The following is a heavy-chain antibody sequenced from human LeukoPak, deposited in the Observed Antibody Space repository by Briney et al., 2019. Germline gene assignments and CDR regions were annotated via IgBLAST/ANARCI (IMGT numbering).Heavy chain of an antibody. CDR3: ASSPSTVWLEKWFDP. D-gene: IGHD6-19*01. V-gene: IGHV4-39*01. J-gene: IGHJ5*02. CDR2: LYSTRIT. Sequence: PSETLSLTCTVSGDSITSPNYYWGWLRQPPGKGLEWIVNLYSTRITYYNPSLKRRTTISVDTSKNQFSLKFTSIPVAETALYFCASSPSTVWLEKWFDPWGQGTQVSVSA. CDR1: GDSITSPNYY.